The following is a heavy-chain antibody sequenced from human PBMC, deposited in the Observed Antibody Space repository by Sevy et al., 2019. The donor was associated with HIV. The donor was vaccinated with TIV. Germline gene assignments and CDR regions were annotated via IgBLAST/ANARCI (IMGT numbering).Heavy chain of an antibody. D-gene: IGHD4-4*01. V-gene: IGHV3-7*01. CDR1: GFTFSSFW. J-gene: IGHJ4*02. CDR3: ARALYAYSSY. CDR2: INQDGSEI. Sequence: GGSLSLSCAASGFTFSSFWMTWVRQAPGKGLEWVDNINQDGSEIHYVDSVKGRFSISRDNAKNSLNLQMNSLRAEDTAVYYCARALYAYSSYWGQGTLVTVSS.